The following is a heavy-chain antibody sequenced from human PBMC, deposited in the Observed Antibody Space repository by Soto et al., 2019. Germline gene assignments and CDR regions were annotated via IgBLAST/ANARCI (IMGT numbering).Heavy chain of an antibody. D-gene: IGHD2-15*01. V-gene: IGHV4-31*03. CDR1: GGSISSGGDY. Sequence: QVQLQESCPGLVKPSQTLSLTCTVSGGSISSGGDYWSWIRQHPGKGLEWIGYIYYSGSTYYNPSLKSRVTLSVDTSKNHFSLKLSSVTAADTAVYYCARATPYYYYGMDVWGQGTTVTVSS. CDR3: ARATPYYYYGMDV. J-gene: IGHJ6*02. CDR2: IYYSGST.